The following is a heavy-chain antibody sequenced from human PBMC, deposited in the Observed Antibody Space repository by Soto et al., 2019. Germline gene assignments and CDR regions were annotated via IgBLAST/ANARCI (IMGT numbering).Heavy chain of an antibody. D-gene: IGHD2-2*01. J-gene: IGHJ5*02. CDR1: GYTFTSYA. Sequence: ASVKVSCKASGYTFTSYAMHWVRQAPGQRLEWMGWINAGNGNTKYSQKFQERVTITRDTSTSTAYMELSSLRSEDTAVYYCAAGYCSSISCFDYNWFDPWGQGTLVTVSS. V-gene: IGHV1-3*01. CDR2: INAGNGNT. CDR3: AAGYCSSISCFDYNWFDP.